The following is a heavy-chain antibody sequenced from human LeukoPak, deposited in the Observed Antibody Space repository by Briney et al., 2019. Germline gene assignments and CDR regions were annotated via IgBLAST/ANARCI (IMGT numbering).Heavy chain of an antibody. CDR2: ISAYNGNT. J-gene: IGHJ1*01. D-gene: IGHD3-22*01. Sequence: ASVKVSCKASGYTLTSYGISWVRQAPGQGLEWMGWISAYNGNTNYAQKLQGRVTMTTDTSTSTAYMELRGLRSDDTAVYYCARVQTYYYDSSGYYYEYFQHWGQGTLVTVSS. V-gene: IGHV1-18*01. CDR1: GYTLTSYG. CDR3: ARVQTYYYDSSGYYYEYFQH.